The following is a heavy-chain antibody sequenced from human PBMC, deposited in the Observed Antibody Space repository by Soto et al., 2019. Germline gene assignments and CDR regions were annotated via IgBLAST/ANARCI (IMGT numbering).Heavy chain of an antibody. Sequence: SETLSLTCAVYGGSFCGYYWSWICQPPGKGLEWSGEINHSGSTNYNPSLKSRVTISVDTSKNQFSLKLSSVTAADTAVYYCARVKFGGVIPAWGQGTLVTVSS. V-gene: IGHV4-34*01. D-gene: IGHD3-16*02. CDR2: INHSGST. CDR1: GGSFCGYY. CDR3: ARVKFGGVIPA. J-gene: IGHJ5*02.